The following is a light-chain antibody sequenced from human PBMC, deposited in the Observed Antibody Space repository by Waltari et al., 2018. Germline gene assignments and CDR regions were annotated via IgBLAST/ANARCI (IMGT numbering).Light chain of an antibody. V-gene: IGKV3-11*01. CDR1: QSVGTS. Sequence: EIVLTQSPATLSLSHGESATLSCRASQSVGTSLAWYQQRPGQPPRLLIYDSSSRATGIPARFSGSGSETDFTLTISSLEPEDFAVYYCQQRYKWPLTFGGGSKVEI. J-gene: IGKJ4*01. CDR2: DSS. CDR3: QQRYKWPLT.